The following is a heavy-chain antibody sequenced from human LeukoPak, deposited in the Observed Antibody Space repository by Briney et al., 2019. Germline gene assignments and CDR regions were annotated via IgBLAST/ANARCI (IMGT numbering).Heavy chain of an antibody. CDR1: GRSFSVYY. CDR3: ARGPNYAFCSGYYCG. CDR2: FNHSGST. D-gene: IGHD3-3*01. Sequence: WEPLTLPCSVCGRSFSVYYWSWIRSPPGKGGEGLVDFNHSGSTNYNPSLKNRLTISVSTSTNHISQKLSSVTSADTAVYYCARGPNYAFCSGYYCGGGQGTLVTASS. V-gene: IGHV4-34*01. J-gene: IGHJ4*02.